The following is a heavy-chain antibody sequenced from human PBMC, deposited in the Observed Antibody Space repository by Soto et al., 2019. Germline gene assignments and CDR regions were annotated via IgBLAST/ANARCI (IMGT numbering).Heavy chain of an antibody. CDR3: AHRDGYKDAFDI. CDR2: IYWNDDK. J-gene: IGHJ3*02. Sequence: SGPTLVKPTQTLTLTCTFSGFSLSTSGVGVGWIRQPPGKALEWLALIYWNDDKRYSPSLKSRLTITKDTSKNQVVLTMTNMDPVDTATYYCAHRDGYKDAFDIWGQGTMVTVSS. D-gene: IGHD5-12*01. CDR1: GFSLSTSGVG. V-gene: IGHV2-5*01.